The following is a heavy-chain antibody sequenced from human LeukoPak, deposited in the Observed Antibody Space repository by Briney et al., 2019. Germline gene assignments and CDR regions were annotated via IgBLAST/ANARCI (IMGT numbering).Heavy chain of an antibody. V-gene: IGHV4-39*07. Sequence: SETLSLTCTVSGGSISSSSYYWGWIRQPPGKGLEWIGSIYYSGSTYYNPSLKSRVTISVDTSKNQFSLKLSYVTAADTAVYYCARDSSIVVVPAPFDYWGQGTLVTVSS. CDR2: IYYSGST. CDR3: ARDSSIVVVPAPFDY. CDR1: GGSISSSSYY. J-gene: IGHJ4*02. D-gene: IGHD2-2*01.